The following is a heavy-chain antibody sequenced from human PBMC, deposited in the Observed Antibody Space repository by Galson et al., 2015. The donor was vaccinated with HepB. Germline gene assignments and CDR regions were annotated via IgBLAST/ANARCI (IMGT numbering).Heavy chain of an antibody. V-gene: IGHV1-2*02. CDR3: ARDTRMIVVVRGSNWFDP. J-gene: IGHJ5*02. CDR1: GYTFTGYY. CDR2: INPNSGGT. Sequence: SVKVSCKASGYTFTGYYMHWVRQAPGQGLEWMGWINPNSGGTNYAQKFQGRVTMTRDTSISTAYMELSRLRSDDTAVYYCARDTRMIVVVRGSNWFDPWGQGTLVTVSS. D-gene: IGHD3-22*01.